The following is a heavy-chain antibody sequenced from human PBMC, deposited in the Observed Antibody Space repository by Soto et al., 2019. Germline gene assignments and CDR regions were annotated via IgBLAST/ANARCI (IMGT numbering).Heavy chain of an antibody. Sequence: QVQLVQSGAEVKKPGASVKVSCKASGYTFTSYGISWLRQAPGQGLEWMGWISAYNGNTNYAQKLQGRVTMTTNTSTSTAYMERRSLRSVDTAVYYSARDWGGADYGDRDAYDYYGMDVWGQVTTVTVSS. V-gene: IGHV1-18*04. CDR3: ARDWGGADYGDRDAYDYYGMDV. J-gene: IGHJ6*02. CDR1: GYTFTSYG. D-gene: IGHD4-17*01. CDR2: ISAYNGNT.